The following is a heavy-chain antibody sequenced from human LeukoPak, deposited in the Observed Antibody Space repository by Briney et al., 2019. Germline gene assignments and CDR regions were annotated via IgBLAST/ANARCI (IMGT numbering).Heavy chain of an antibody. V-gene: IGHV1-69*04. CDR3: ARPYGYYDAFDI. CDR1: GGTFSSYA. CDR2: IIPILGIA. J-gene: IGHJ3*02. D-gene: IGHD3-22*01. Sequence: ASVKVSCKASGGTFSSYATSWVRQAPGQGLEWMGRIIPILGIANYAQKFQGRVTITADKSTSTAYMELSSLRSEDTAVYYCARPYGYYDAFDIWGQGTMVTVSS.